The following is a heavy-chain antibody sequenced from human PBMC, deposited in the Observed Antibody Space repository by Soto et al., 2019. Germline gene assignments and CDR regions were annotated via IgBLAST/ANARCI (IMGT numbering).Heavy chain of an antibody. CDR3: ARKVMRKDPHGPDTDRGMDV. Sequence: ASVKVSCKASGYMFIGYGINWVRQAPGQGLEWMGWISVYNGNTKYAQNLQGRVTMTRDTSTSTVYMELSSLRSEDTAVYYCARKVMRKDPHGPDTDRGMDVWGQGTTVTVSS. CDR1: GYMFIGYG. V-gene: IGHV1-18*01. J-gene: IGHJ6*02. D-gene: IGHD2-21*01. CDR2: ISVYNGNT.